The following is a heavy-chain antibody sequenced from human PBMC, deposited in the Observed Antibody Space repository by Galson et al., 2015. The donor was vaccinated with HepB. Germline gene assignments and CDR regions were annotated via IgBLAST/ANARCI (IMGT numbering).Heavy chain of an antibody. J-gene: IGHJ6*02. CDR3: AKDIRRGTRYYAMDV. CDR1: GFTFSSYG. CDR2: ISYDGNNK. D-gene: IGHD3-10*01. Sequence: SLRLSCAASGFTFSSYGIHWVRQAPDKGLEWVAVISYDGNNKYYTDSVKGRFTISRDNSKNTLYLQMNSLRAEDTAVYYCAKDIRRGTRYYAMDVWGQGTTVTVSS. V-gene: IGHV3-30*18.